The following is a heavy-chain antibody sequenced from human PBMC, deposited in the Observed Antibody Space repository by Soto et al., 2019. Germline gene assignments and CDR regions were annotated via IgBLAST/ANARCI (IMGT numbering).Heavy chain of an antibody. CDR1: RVTFSKFI. D-gene: IGHD6-19*01. CDR3: AKVRYSSPMGYYYGMDV. V-gene: IGHV1-69*01. J-gene: IGHJ6*02. Sequence: QVQLEQSGGEVKKPGSSVKVSCKASRVTFSKFIVTWVRQAPGLGLECVGGIIPIFGTANYAQKFQGRVTITADESTSTSYMEVNNLRSEDTAVYYCAKVRYSSPMGYYYGMDVWGQGTTVTVSS. CDR2: IIPIFGTA.